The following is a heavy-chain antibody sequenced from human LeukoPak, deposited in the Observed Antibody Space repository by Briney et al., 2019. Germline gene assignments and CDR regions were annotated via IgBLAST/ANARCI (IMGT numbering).Heavy chain of an antibody. V-gene: IGHV1-8*01. CDR2: MNPNSGNA. Sequence: ASVKVSCKASGYTFTNYDINWVRQATGHGLEGMGWMNPNSGNAGYAQKFLGRLTLTRNNSIETAYMELSSLGSEDTAVYFCARGLNLKVATHTSGDYWGQGTLVTVSS. CDR3: ARGLNLKVATHTSGDY. D-gene: IGHD3-22*01. J-gene: IGHJ4*02. CDR1: GYTFTNYD.